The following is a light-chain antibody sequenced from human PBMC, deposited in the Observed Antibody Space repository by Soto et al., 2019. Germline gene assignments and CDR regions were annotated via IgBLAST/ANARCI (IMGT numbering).Light chain of an antibody. CDR3: QQYGSSRT. CDR2: GTS. CDR1: QSVSSNN. J-gene: IGKJ1*01. Sequence: EILFTQSPGTLSLSPGERATLSCRASQSVSSNNLAWYQQKPGKAPRLLIYGTSTRATGIPDRFSGSGSGTDFTLIISRLEPEDFAVYYCQQYGSSRTFGQGIKVDIK. V-gene: IGKV3-20*01.